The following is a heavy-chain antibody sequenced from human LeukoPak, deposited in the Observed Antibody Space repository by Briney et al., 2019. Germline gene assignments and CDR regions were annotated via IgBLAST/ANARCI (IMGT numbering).Heavy chain of an antibody. J-gene: IGHJ4*02. CDR3: ARGDYDILTGYSILRYFYFDY. Sequence: GESLKISCKGSGYSFTSYWIGWVRQMPGKGLEWMGIIYPGDSDTRYSPSFQGQVTISADKSISTAYLQWSSLKASDTAMYYCARGDYDILTGYSILRYFYFDYWGQGTLVTVSS. CDR1: GYSFTSYW. CDR2: IYPGDSDT. D-gene: IGHD3-9*01. V-gene: IGHV5-51*01.